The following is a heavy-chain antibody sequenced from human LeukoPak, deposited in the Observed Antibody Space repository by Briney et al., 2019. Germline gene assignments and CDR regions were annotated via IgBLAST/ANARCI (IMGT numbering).Heavy chain of an antibody. D-gene: IGHD5-18*01. J-gene: IGHJ5*01. CDR3: AKDPDTAMDPDWFDS. Sequence: GGSLRLSCAASGVTFDDYAMHWVRQVPGKGLEWVSLISADGTSSNYADSVKGRFTMSRDNSENTVYLQMNSLRADDTAFYYCAKDPDTAMDPDWFDSWGQGTLVTVSS. CDR2: ISADGTSS. CDR1: GVTFDDYA. V-gene: IGHV3-43*02.